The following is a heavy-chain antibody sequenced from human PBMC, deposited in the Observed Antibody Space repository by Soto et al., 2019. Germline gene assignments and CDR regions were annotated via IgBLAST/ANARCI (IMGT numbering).Heavy chain of an antibody. D-gene: IGHD6-6*01. CDR2: INPNSGGT. J-gene: IGHJ6*02. V-gene: IGHV1-2*04. CDR1: GYTFTGYY. CDR3: ARAASPGAYYYGMDV. Sequence: SVKVSCKASGYTFTGYYMHWVRQAPGQGLEWMGWINPNSGGTNYAQKFQGWVTMTRDTSISTAYMELSRLRSDDTAVYYCARAASPGAYYYGMDVWGQGNTVTVSS.